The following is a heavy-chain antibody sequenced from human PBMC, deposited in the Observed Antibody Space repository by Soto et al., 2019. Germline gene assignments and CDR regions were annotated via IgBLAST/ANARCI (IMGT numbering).Heavy chain of an antibody. CDR3: ARDRGNSYGYRYYYYYYYMDV. Sequence: SETLSLTCTVSGGSISSYYWSWIRQPPGKGLEWIGYIYYSGSTNYNPSLKSRVTISVDTSKNQFSLKLSSVTAAYTAVYYCARDRGNSYGYRYYYYYYYMDVWGKGTTVTVSS. J-gene: IGHJ6*03. D-gene: IGHD5-18*01. CDR1: GGSISSYY. CDR2: IYYSGST. V-gene: IGHV4-59*01.